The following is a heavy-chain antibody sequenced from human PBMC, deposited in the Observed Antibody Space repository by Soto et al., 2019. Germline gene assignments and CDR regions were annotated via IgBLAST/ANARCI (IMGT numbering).Heavy chain of an antibody. CDR3: ARDWMK. D-gene: IGHD2-2*03. J-gene: IGHJ4*02. V-gene: IGHV4-34*02. Sequence: QVQLQQWGAGLLKPSETLSLTCGVYGGCFSGYYWTWIRQPPGKGLEWVGEITPSGTTTYNPSLESRVSISIDTSQHHSSLKLTSVTAADTAVYYCARDWMKWGQGTLVTVSS. CDR2: ITPSGTT. CDR1: GGCFSGYY.